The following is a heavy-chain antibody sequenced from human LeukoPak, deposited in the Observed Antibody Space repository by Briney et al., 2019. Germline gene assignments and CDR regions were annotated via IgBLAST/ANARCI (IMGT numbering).Heavy chain of an antibody. V-gene: IGHV3-23*01. CDR1: GFTFTNYA. D-gene: IGHD6-13*01. Sequence: PGGSLTLSCAASGFTFTNYAMSWVRQAPGKGLEWISAISGSGGSTYYSDSVKGRFTISRDNSKNTLYLQMNSLRAEDTAVYYCARDYGYTPDYWGQGTLVTVSS. CDR3: ARDYGYTPDY. J-gene: IGHJ4*02. CDR2: ISGSGGST.